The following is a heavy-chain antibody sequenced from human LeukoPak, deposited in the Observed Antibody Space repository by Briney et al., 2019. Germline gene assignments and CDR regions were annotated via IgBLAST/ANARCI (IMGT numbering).Heavy chain of an antibody. D-gene: IGHD1-1*01. V-gene: IGHV4-34*01. CDR2: IYPSGAT. Sequence: SETLSLTCAVYGGSFRDYYWSWFRQPPGKGLEWIGEIYPSGATFYNPSLKSRVTMSKDTSKSQFSLNLRFVTAADTALYYCAGYHNWFLNDHWGQGTLVTVSS. J-gene: IGHJ4*02. CDR1: GGSFRDYY. CDR3: AGYHNWFLNDH.